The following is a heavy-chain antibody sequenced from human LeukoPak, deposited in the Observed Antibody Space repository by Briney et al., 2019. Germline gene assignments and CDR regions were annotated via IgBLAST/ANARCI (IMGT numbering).Heavy chain of an antibody. J-gene: IGHJ6*04. Sequence: SQTLSLTCAISGDSVSSNSAAWNWLRQSPSRGLEWLVNTNYRSKWYNDYAVSVKSRITINPDTSKNQFSLQLNAVSPEDTAVYYCTKATPGPSYYYGMDLWGKGTTVSVCS. CDR3: TKATPGPSYYYGMDL. V-gene: IGHV6-1*01. CDR1: GDSVSSNSAA. CDR2: TNYRSKWYN.